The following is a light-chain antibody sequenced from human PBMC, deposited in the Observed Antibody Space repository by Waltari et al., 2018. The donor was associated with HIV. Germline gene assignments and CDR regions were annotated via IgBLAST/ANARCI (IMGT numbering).Light chain of an antibody. V-gene: IGKV1-NL1*01. CDR1: QGISNS. J-gene: IGKJ4*01. Sequence: DIQVTQSPSARSASVGHRGTMTCRASQGISNSLAWDQQKPGKAPNLLLYAAFRLESGFPSRFSGSGSGTDFTLTISSLQPEDFATYYCQQYYNSPLTSGGGTKVEIK. CDR2: AAF. CDR3: QQYYNSPLT.